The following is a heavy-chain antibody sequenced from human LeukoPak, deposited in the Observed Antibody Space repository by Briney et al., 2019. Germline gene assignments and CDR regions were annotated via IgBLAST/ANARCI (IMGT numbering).Heavy chain of an antibody. CDR3: AKRYLSKGYCSGCSCYSNLDY. D-gene: IGHD2-15*01. J-gene: IGHJ4*02. CDR2: ISGSGGIT. V-gene: IGHV3-23*01. Sequence: PGGSLRLSCAASGFTFRGYAMSWVRQAPGKGVEWVSAISGSGGITYSADSVKGRFTISKDNSNITLYLQMNSLRAEDTSVYYCAKRYLSKGYCSGCSCYSNLDYWGQGTLVTVSS. CDR1: GFTFRGYA.